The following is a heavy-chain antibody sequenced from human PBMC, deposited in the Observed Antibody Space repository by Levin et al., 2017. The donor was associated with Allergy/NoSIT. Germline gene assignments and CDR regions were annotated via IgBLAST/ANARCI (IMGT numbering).Heavy chain of an antibody. Sequence: GGSLRLSCAASEFTFSKAWMSWVRQAPGKGLEWVGRIRSNADGGTRDYAAPVRGRFTILRDDSKNPLYLQMNSLKTEDTAVYYCTTVFHNYDTSDDFEYWGQGTLVTVSS. D-gene: IGHD3-22*01. CDR1: EFTFSKAW. CDR2: IRSNADGGTR. V-gene: IGHV3-15*01. J-gene: IGHJ4*02. CDR3: TTVFHNYDTSDDFEY.